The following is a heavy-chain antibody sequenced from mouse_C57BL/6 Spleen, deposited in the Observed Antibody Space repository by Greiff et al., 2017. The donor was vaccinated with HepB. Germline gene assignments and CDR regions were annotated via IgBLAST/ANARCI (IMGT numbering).Heavy chain of an antibody. CDR1: GYSITSGYY. J-gene: IGHJ1*03. V-gene: IGHV3-6*01. CDR3: ARDELYYDYDGDWYFDV. D-gene: IGHD2-4*01. Sequence: EVQLVESGPGLVKPSQSLSLTCSVTGYSITSGYYWNWIRQFPGNKLEWMGYISYDGSNNYNPSLKNRISITRDTSKNQFFLKLNSVTTEDTATYYCARDELYYDYDGDWYFDVWGTGTTVTVSS. CDR2: ISYDGSN.